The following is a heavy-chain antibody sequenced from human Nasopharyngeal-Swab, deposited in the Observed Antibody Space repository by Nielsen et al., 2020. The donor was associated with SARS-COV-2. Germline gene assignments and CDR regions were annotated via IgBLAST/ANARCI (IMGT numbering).Heavy chain of an antibody. Sequence: SETLSLTCTVSGYSISSGYYWGWIRQPPGKGLEWIGSIYYSGSTYYNPSLKSRVTISVDTSKNQFSLKLSSVTAADTAVYYCAAYYYDSSGYYRDWVYWGQGTLVTVSS. J-gene: IGHJ4*02. CDR1: GYSISSGYY. V-gene: IGHV4-38-2*02. CDR3: AAYYYDSSGYYRDWVY. D-gene: IGHD3-22*01. CDR2: IYYSGST.